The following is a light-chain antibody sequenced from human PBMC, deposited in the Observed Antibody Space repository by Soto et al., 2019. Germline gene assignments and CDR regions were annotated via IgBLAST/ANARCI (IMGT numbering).Light chain of an antibody. CDR1: QSISIN. V-gene: IGKV3D-15*01. J-gene: IGKJ1*01. Sequence: EIVLTQSPGTLSVSPGDRVTLSCRASQSISINLSCYQHKPGQAPRLLNHGSSTRATGLPGRISGSGSGTEFPLTISRLQAEDFVVYCRQEFSYRPWTFGQGTKVDIK. CDR3: QEFSYRPWT. CDR2: GSS.